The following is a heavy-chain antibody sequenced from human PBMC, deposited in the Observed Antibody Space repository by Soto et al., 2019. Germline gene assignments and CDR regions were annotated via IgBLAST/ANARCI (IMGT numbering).Heavy chain of an antibody. D-gene: IGHD1-26*01. Sequence: SETLSLTCAVYGGSFSGYYWSWIRQPPGKGLEWIGEINHSGSTNYNPSLKSRVTISVDTSKNQFSLKLTSMTAADTAVYYCARGLWEVRFDYWGQGTLVTVSS. V-gene: IGHV4-34*01. CDR2: INHSGST. J-gene: IGHJ4*02. CDR3: ARGLWEVRFDY. CDR1: GGSFSGYY.